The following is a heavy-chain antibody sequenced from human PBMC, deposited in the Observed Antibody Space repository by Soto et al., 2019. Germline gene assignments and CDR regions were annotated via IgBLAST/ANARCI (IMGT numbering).Heavy chain of an antibody. CDR1: GGSFSCYY. CDR2: IDHSGYT. V-gene: IGHV4-34*01. Sequence: PSETLSLTCGVYGGSFSCYYWGWIRQPPGKGLEWIGEIDHSGYTDNNPSLKSRLTISVDTSKNQFSLKLSSVTAADTAVYYCARGKYYGSGSYYPIWSQGTMVTVSS. CDR3: ARGKYYGSGSYYPI. J-gene: IGHJ3*02. D-gene: IGHD3-10*01.